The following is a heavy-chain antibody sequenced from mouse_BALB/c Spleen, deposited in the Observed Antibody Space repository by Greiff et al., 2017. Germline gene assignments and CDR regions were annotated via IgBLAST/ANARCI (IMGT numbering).Heavy chain of an antibody. D-gene: IGHD2-3*01. V-gene: IGHV1-9*01. CDR1: GYTFSSYW. Sequence: QVQLQQSGAELMKPGASVKISCKATGYTFSSYWIEWVKQRPGHGLEWIGEILPGSGSTNYNEKFKGKATFTADTSSNTAYMQLSSLTSEDSAVYYCARKGIYDGDYHYYAMDYWGQGTSVTVSS. CDR2: ILPGSGST. CDR3: ARKGIYDGDYHYYAMDY. J-gene: IGHJ4*01.